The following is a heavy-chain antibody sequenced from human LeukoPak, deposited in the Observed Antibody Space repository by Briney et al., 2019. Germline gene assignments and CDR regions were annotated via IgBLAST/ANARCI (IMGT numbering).Heavy chain of an antibody. Sequence: SETLSLTCSVSGGSISSDHYWSWIRQPPGKGLEWVGSVYYSGSTSYNPSLMSRVTISQDTPKDQFSLKLTSVTAADTAVYYCARGHCSGGSCLSHYFDYWGQGTLATVSS. CDR2: VYYSGST. J-gene: IGHJ4*02. CDR3: ARGHCSGGSCLSHYFDY. D-gene: IGHD2-15*01. V-gene: IGHV4-39*07. CDR1: GGSISSDHY.